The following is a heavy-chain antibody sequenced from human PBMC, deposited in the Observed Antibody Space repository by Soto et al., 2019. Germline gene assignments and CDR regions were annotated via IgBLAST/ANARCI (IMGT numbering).Heavy chain of an antibody. J-gene: IGHJ4*02. V-gene: IGHV3-23*01. CDR1: GFTFSSYA. CDR2: ISGSGGST. CDR3: ATRGVGATIPFDY. D-gene: IGHD1-26*01. Sequence: VQLLESGGGLVQPGGSLRLSCAASGFTFSSYAMSWVRQAPRKGLEWVSAISGSGGSTYYADSVKGRFTISRDNSKNTLYLQMNSLRAEDTAVYYCATRGVGATIPFDYWGQGTLVTVSS.